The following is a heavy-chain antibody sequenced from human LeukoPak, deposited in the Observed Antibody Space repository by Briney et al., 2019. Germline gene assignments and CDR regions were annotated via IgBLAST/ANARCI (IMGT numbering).Heavy chain of an antibody. V-gene: IGHV3-11*04. D-gene: IGHD3-22*01. J-gene: IGHJ6*02. CDR3: ARGDYYDSSGYYAGYYYYDMDV. CDR1: GFTFSDYY. Sequence: KPGGSLRLSCAASGFTFSDYYMSWIRQAPGKGLEWVSDISSSGSGIYYADSVKGRFTISRDNAKNTLYLQMNSLRAEDTAVYYCARGDYYDSSGYYAGYYYYDMDVWGQGTTVTVSS. CDR2: ISSSGSGI.